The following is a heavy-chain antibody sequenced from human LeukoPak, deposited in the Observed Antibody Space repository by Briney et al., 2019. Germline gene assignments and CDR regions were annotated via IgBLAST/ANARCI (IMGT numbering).Heavy chain of an antibody. D-gene: IGHD3-22*01. Sequence: GGSLRLSCAASGFTFTSYAMSWVRQAPGKGLEWVSAISGSDTNSYYADSVKGRFTISRDNSKNTLYLQVNSLRAEDTAVYYCAKGSYYDSSGYYYFDYWGQGTLVTVSS. V-gene: IGHV3-23*01. CDR1: GFTFTSYA. J-gene: IGHJ4*02. CDR2: ISGSDTNS. CDR3: AKGSYYDSSGYYYFDY.